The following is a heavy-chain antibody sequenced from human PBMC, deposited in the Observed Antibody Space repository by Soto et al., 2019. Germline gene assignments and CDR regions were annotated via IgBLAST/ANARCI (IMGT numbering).Heavy chain of an antibody. Sequence: EVQLVESGGGLVQPGGSLKLSCAASGFTFSGSAMHWVRQASGKGLEWVGRIRSKANSYATAYAASVKGRFTISRDDSKNTAYLQMNSLKTEDTAVYYCTRYSSSSYYYGMDVWGQGSTVTVSS. V-gene: IGHV3-73*02. D-gene: IGHD6-6*01. J-gene: IGHJ6*02. CDR1: GFTFSGSA. CDR2: IRSKANSYAT. CDR3: TRYSSSSYYYGMDV.